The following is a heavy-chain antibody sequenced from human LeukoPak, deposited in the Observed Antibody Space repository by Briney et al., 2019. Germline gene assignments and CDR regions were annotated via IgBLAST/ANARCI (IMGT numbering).Heavy chain of an antibody. CDR3: AKDDAWGRYKD. J-gene: IGHJ1*01. Sequence: GGTLRLSCAASGFTFSSHGMNWVRQGPGKGQEWVSGISPSGGITYYTDSVKGRFTISRDNSKNTVSLQMNSLRGDDTAVYYCAKDDAWGRYKDWGQGTLVTVSS. CDR1: GFTFSSHG. CDR2: ISPSGGIT. D-gene: IGHD3-16*01. V-gene: IGHV3-23*01.